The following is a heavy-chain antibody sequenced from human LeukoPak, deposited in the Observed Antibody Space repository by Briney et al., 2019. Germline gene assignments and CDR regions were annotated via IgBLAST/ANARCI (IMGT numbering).Heavy chain of an antibody. D-gene: IGHD3-22*01. CDR3: AKPHDSSGYYYVGGNYFDY. V-gene: IGHV3-23*01. Sequence: GGSLRLSCAASGFTFSSYAMSWVRQAPGKGLECVSSISGSDGSTYYADSVKGRFTISRDNSKNTLYLQMNSLRAEDTAVYYCAKPHDSSGYYYVGGNYFDYWGQGTLVTVSS. J-gene: IGHJ4*02. CDR2: ISGSDGST. CDR1: GFTFSSYA.